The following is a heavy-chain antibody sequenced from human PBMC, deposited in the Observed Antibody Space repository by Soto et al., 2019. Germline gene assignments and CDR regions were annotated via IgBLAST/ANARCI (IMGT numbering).Heavy chain of an antibody. Sequence: QVQVVESGGGLVKPGGSLRLSCVASGFTFSDYYMGWVRLAPGKGLEWVSYLSQTATGIHYADSVRGRFTISRDNAKNSLYLEMSSLRAEYTTMYYCSRWSSAFDFWGRGTLVTVSS. V-gene: IGHV3-11*01. CDR1: GFTFSDYY. CDR3: SRWSSAFDF. CDR2: LSQTATGI. J-gene: IGHJ4*02.